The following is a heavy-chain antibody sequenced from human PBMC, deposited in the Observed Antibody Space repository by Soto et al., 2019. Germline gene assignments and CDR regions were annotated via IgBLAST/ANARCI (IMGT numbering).Heavy chain of an antibody. J-gene: IGHJ4*02. V-gene: IGHV3-30-3*01. D-gene: IGHD6-19*01. Sequence: GGSLRLSCAASGFTFSSYAMHWVRQAPGKGLEWVAVISYDGSNKYYADSVKGRFTISRDNSKNTLYLQMNSLRAEDTAVYYCARDPVYTSAWYLYYFDYWGQGTLVTVSS. CDR2: ISYDGSNK. CDR1: GFTFSSYA. CDR3: ARDPVYTSAWYLYYFDY.